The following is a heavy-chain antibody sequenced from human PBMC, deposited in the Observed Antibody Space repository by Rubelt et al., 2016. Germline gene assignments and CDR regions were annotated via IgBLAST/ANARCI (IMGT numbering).Heavy chain of an antibody. V-gene: IGHV3-30*04. J-gene: IGHJ4*02. CDR3: ARAGWYYYDSSGYYYLDH. CDR1: GFTFSSYA. Sequence: GFTFSSYAMHWVRQAPGKGLEWVAVKSYDGSNKYYADSVKGRFTISRDNSKNTLYLQMNSLRAEDTAVYYCARAGWYYYDSSGYYYLDHWGQGTLVTVSS. D-gene: IGHD3-22*01. CDR2: KSYDGSNK.